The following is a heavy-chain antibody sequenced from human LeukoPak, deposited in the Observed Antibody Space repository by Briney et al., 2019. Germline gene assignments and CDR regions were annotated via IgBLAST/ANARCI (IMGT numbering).Heavy chain of an antibody. CDR1: GFIFSNSA. V-gene: IGHV3-23*01. J-gene: IGHJ4*02. CDR2: ISSSGGST. D-gene: IGHD1-14*01. Sequence: GGPLRLSCAGSGFIFSNSAMSWVRQAPGKGLEWVSTISSSGGSTYYADSVKGRFTISRDNSKNTMYVQMNSLRAEDTAVYYCTASYNFDYWGQGTLVTVSS. CDR3: TASYNFDY.